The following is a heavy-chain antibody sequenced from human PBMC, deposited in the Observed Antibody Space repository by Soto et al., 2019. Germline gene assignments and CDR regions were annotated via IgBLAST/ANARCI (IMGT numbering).Heavy chain of an antibody. J-gene: IGHJ5*02. V-gene: IGHV1-69*06. CDR3: ASLQLQWLMGGNWFDP. D-gene: IGHD3-3*01. Sequence: SVKVSCKASGGTFSSYAISWVRQAPGQGLEWMGGIIPIFGTANYAQKFQGRVTITADKSTSTAYMELSSVTAADTAVYYCASLQLQWLMGGNWFDPWGQGTLVTVSS. CDR1: GGTFSSYA. CDR2: IIPIFGTA.